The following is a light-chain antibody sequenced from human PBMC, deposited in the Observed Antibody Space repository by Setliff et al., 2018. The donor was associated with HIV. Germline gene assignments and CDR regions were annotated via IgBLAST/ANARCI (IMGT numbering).Light chain of an antibody. Sequence: QAVVTQEPSLTVSPGGTVTLTCGSSTGAVTSGHYPYWFQQKPGQAPRTRIYDTTNKHSWTPARFSGSLLGGKAALTLSGAQPEDEAEYYCLLSYSGALVFGTGTKVTVL. CDR1: TGAVTSGHY. CDR2: DTT. J-gene: IGLJ1*01. CDR3: LLSYSGALV. V-gene: IGLV7-46*01.